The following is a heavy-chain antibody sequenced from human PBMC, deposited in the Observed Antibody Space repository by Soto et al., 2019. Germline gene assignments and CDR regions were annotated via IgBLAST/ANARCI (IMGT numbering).Heavy chain of an antibody. V-gene: IGHV4-59*08. CDR2: IYYSGST. J-gene: IGHJ5*02. CDR1: GGSISSYY. CDR3: ARAKAPLYSSSWYWFDP. D-gene: IGHD6-13*01. Sequence: SETLSLTCTVSGGSISSYYWGWIRQPPGKGLEWIGYIYYSGSTNYNPSLKSRVTISVDTSKNQFSLKLSSVTAADTAVYYCARAKAPLYSSSWYWFDPWGQGTLVTVS.